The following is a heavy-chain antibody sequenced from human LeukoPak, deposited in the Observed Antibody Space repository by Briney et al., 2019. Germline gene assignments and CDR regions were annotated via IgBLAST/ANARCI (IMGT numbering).Heavy chain of an antibody. J-gene: IGHJ5*02. CDR1: GFTFSSYA. D-gene: IGHD1-7*01. CDR2: ISGSGDST. V-gene: IGHV3-23*01. CDR3: AKDQLHP. Sequence: GGSLRLSCAASGFTFSSYAMSWVRQAPEKGLEWVSTISGSGDSTYYADSVKGRFTISRDNSKNTLFLQMNSLRAEDTAVYCCAKDQLHPWGQGTLVTVS.